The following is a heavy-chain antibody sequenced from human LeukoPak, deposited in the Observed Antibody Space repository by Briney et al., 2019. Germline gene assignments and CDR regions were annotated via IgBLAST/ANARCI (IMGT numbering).Heavy chain of an antibody. CDR2: IWYDGSNK. CDR3: ATNSGSPGGY. D-gene: IGHD1-26*01. CDR1: GFTFSDYT. V-gene: IGHV3-33*01. Sequence: GGSLRFSCAASGFTFSDYTIHWVRQAPGKGLEWVAVIWYDGSNKYYADSVKGRFTISRDNSKNTLYLQMNSLRAEDTAMYYCATNSGSPGGYWGQGTLVTVSS. J-gene: IGHJ4*02.